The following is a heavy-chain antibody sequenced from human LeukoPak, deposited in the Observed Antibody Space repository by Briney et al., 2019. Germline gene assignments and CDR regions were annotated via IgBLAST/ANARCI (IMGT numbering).Heavy chain of an antibody. D-gene: IGHD3-22*01. Sequence: SETLSLTCSVSGGSISRSNFYWGWIRQPPGKGLEWIGSIYYSGSTYYNAPLKIRVTISVDTSKNQFSLKLSSVTAADTAVYYCAREGGDSSGYYHDYWGQGTLVTVSS. CDR1: GGSISRSNFY. V-gene: IGHV4-39*07. CDR3: AREGGDSSGYYHDY. CDR2: IYYSGST. J-gene: IGHJ4*02.